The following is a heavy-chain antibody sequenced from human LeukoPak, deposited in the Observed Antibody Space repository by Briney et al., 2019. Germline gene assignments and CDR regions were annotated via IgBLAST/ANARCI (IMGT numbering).Heavy chain of an antibody. V-gene: IGHV3-48*01. CDR3: ARVAEELITYYFDY. Sequence: GGSLRLSCAASGFTFSSYSMNWVRQAPGKGLEWVSYISSSSSTIYYADSVKGRFTISRDNAKNSLYLQMNSLSAEDTAVYYCARVAEELITYYFDYWGQGTLVTVSS. J-gene: IGHJ4*02. CDR1: GFTFSSYS. D-gene: IGHD1-14*01. CDR2: ISSSSSTI.